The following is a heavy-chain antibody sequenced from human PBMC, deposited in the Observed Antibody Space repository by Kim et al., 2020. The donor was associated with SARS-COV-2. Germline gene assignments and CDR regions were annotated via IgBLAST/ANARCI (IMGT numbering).Heavy chain of an antibody. J-gene: IGHJ4*02. Sequence: ASVKVSCKASGYTFTSYVMHWVRQAPGQRLEWMGCINADNGNTKYSQKFQGRVTITRDTSASTAYMELSSLRSEDTAVYYCARASSAYSSYAFWGQGTLVTVSS. V-gene: IGHV1-3*01. CDR3: ARASSAYSSYAF. CDR2: INADNGNT. D-gene: IGHD5-12*01. CDR1: GYTFTSYV.